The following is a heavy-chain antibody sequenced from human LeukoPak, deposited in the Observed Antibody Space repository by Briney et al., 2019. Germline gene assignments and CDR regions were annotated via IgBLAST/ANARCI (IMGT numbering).Heavy chain of an antibody. CDR2: ISGSGGAGT. D-gene: IGHD1-26*01. J-gene: IGHJ6*02. CDR3: VKDRGGSPFYGMDV. V-gene: IGHV3-23*01. CDR1: GFTFSSYA. Sequence: GGSLRLSCAASGFTFSSYAMSWVRQAPGKGLEWVSTISGSGGAGTYYADSVKGRFTISRDNSKNTLYLPMNSLRAEDSAVYYCVKDRGGSPFYGMDVWGQGTTVTVSS.